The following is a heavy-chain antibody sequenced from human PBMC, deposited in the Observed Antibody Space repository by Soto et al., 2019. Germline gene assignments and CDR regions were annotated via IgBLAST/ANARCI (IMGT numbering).Heavy chain of an antibody. CDR1: GGTFSSYA. CDR2: IIPIFGTA. V-gene: IGHV1-69*01. CDR3: ASDRFQVGATTDDAFDI. Sequence: QVQLVQSGAEVKKPGSSVKVSCKASGGTFSSYAISWVRQAPGQGLEWMGGIIPIFGTANYAQKFQGRVTITADESTSTAYMELSSLRSEDTAVYYCASDRFQVGATTDDAFDIWGQGTMVTVSS. J-gene: IGHJ3*02. D-gene: IGHD1-26*01.